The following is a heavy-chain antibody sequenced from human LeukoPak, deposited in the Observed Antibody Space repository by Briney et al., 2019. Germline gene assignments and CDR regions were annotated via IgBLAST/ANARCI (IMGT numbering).Heavy chain of an antibody. J-gene: IGHJ4*02. D-gene: IGHD3-16*02. CDR3: TRDAFGGVIAPYFHD. V-gene: IGHV3-20*04. CDR2: LNWNGDKT. CDR1: GFTFDDSD. Sequence: GSLRLSCVASGFTFDDSDLRWVRQVPGKGLEWVCGLNWNGDKTGYADSVKGRFIISRDNAKNSLYLQMNSLRAEDTALYYCTRDAFGGVIAPYFHDWGQGTRVTVSS.